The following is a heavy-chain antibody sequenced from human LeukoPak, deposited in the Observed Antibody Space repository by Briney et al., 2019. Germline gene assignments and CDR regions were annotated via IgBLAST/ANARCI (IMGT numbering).Heavy chain of an antibody. D-gene: IGHD3-9*01. V-gene: IGHV3-43D*03. Sequence: PGGSLRLSCAASGFTFDDYAMRWVRQAPGKGLEWVSLISWDGGSTYYADSVKGRFTISRDNSKNSLYLQMNSLRAEDTALYYCAKDIAGHASRYLDYWGQGTLVTVSS. CDR1: GFTFDDYA. J-gene: IGHJ4*02. CDR2: ISWDGGST. CDR3: AKDIAGHASRYLDY.